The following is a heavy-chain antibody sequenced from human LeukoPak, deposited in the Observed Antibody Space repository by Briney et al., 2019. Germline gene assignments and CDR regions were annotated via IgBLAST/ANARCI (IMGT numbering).Heavy chain of an antibody. Sequence: ASVKVSCKASGYTFTGYYMHWVRQAPGQGLEWMGWINPNSGGTNYAQKFQGRVTMTRDTSISTAYMELRSLRSDDTAVYYCAREAVDTAMVMRYYYYMDVWGKGTTVTISS. CDR3: AREAVDTAMVMRYYYYMDV. CDR2: INPNSGGT. D-gene: IGHD5-18*01. J-gene: IGHJ6*03. CDR1: GYTFTGYY. V-gene: IGHV1-2*02.